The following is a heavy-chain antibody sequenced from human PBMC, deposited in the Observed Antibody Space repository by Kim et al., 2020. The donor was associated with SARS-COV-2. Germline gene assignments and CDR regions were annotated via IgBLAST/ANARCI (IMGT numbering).Heavy chain of an antibody. V-gene: IGHV3-21*01. J-gene: IGHJ4*02. Sequence: GGSLRLSCAASGFTFTNYDMNWVRQAPGKGLEWVSSISRSTSDISYADSVRGRFTISRDNAKNSLYLQMNSLRVEDTAVYYCARDPNWGEGYWGQGTLVTVSS. CDR2: ISRSTSDI. CDR1: GFTFTNYD. D-gene: IGHD7-27*01. CDR3: ARDPNWGEGY.